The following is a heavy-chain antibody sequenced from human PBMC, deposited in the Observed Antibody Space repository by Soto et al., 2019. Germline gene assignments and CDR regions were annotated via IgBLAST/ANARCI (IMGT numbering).Heavy chain of an antibody. J-gene: IGHJ4*02. CDR1: GFTFSSYA. D-gene: IGHD3-9*01. Sequence: LRLSCAASGFTFSSYAMHWVRQAPGKGLEWVAVISYDGSNKYYADSVKGRFTISRDNSKNTLYLQMNSLRAEDTAVYYCARDGTFDWLTVDYWGQGTLVTVSS. V-gene: IGHV3-30-3*01. CDR3: ARDGTFDWLTVDY. CDR2: ISYDGSNK.